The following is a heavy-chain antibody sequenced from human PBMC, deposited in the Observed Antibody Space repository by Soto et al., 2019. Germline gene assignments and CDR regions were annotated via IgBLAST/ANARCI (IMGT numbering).Heavy chain of an antibody. Sequence: ASVKVSCKASGYTFTENQIHWLRRAPGQRLEWMGRIDPKSGDTTFAQTYQGRVTMTRDTSSNTVYMELTRLTSDDTAVYYCATKGRYNWNYEIFDYWGQGTLVTVSS. V-gene: IGHV1-2*02. J-gene: IGHJ4*02. CDR1: GYTFTENQ. D-gene: IGHD1-7*01. CDR3: ATKGRYNWNYEIFDY. CDR2: IDPKSGDT.